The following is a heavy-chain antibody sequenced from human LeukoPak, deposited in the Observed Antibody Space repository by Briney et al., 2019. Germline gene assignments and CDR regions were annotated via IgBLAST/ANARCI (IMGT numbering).Heavy chain of an antibody. D-gene: IGHD3-22*01. CDR3: ARDTYYYDSSDDY. J-gene: IGHJ4*02. CDR2: IIPIFGTA. Sequence: SVKVSCKASGGTFSSYAISWVRQAPGQGLEWMGRIIPIFGTANYAQKFQGRVTITTDESTSTAYMELSSLRSEDTAVYYCARDTYYYDSSDDYWDQGTLVTVSS. CDR1: GGTFSSYA. V-gene: IGHV1-69*05.